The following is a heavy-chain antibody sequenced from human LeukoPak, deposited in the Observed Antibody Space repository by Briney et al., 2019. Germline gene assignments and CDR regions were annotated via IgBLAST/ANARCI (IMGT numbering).Heavy chain of an antibody. CDR1: GASISSSSYY. J-gene: IGHJ4*02. CDR2: IHYSGST. Sequence: SETLSLTCTVPGASISSSSYYWGWIRQPPGKGLECIATIHYSGSTYHNPSLKSRVTMSVDTSKNQFSLKLSSVTAADTAVYYCARHPSGSSFDYWGQGTLVTVSS. CDR3: ARHPSGSSFDY. D-gene: IGHD3-22*01. V-gene: IGHV4-39*01.